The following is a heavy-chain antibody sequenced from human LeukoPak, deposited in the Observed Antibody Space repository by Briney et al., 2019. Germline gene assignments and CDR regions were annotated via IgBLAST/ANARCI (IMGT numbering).Heavy chain of an antibody. CDR2: INAGNGNT. CDR3: AREGVAAAHKPPYY. Sequence: GASVKVSCKASGYTFTSYAMHWVRQAPGKRLEWMGWINAGNGNTKYSQKFQGRVTITRDTSASTAYMELSSLRSEDTAVYYCAREGVAAAHKPPYYWGQGTLVTVSS. D-gene: IGHD6-13*01. CDR1: GYTFTSYA. J-gene: IGHJ4*02. V-gene: IGHV1-3*01.